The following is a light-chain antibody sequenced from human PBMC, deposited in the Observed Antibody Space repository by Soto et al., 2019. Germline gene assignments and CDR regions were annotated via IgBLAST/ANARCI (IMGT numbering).Light chain of an antibody. J-gene: IGKJ4*01. CDR3: QQSYSAPPLT. CDR2: DAS. Sequence: VVLTQSPATLSLSPGERATLSCRTSLSVSVYLDWYQQKPGQAPRLLISDASNRATGIPARFSGSGSGTDFTLTISSLEPEDCGTYFCQQSYSAPPLTFGGGTKVEI. CDR1: LSVSVY. V-gene: IGKV3-11*01.